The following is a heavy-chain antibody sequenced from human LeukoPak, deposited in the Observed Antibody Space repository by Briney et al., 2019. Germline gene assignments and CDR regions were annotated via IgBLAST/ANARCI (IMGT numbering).Heavy chain of an antibody. D-gene: IGHD3-22*01. J-gene: IGHJ4*02. CDR1: GFTFSSYG. V-gene: IGHV3-33*01. Sequence: GGSLRLSCAASGFTFSSYGMHWVRQAPGKGLEWVAVIWYDGSNKYYADSVKGRFTISRDNSKNTLYLQMNSLRAEDTAVYYCARDSSGEYYDSSGYSSFDYWGQGTLVTVSS. CDR2: IWYDGSNK. CDR3: ARDSSGEYYDSSGYSSFDY.